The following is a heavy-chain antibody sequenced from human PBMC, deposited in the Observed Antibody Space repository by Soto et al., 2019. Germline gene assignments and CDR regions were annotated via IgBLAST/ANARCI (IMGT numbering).Heavy chain of an antibody. CDR2: INAGNGNT. CDR1: GYTFTSYA. D-gene: IGHD3-9*01. J-gene: IGHJ4*02. CDR3: ARAITYYDILTGYWGVFYFDY. Sequence: ASVKVSCKASGYTFTSYAMHWVRQAPGQRLEWMGWINAGNGNTKYSQKFQGRVTITRDTSASTAYMELSSLRSEDTAVYYCARAITYYDILTGYWGVFYFDYWGQGTLVTVSS. V-gene: IGHV1-3*01.